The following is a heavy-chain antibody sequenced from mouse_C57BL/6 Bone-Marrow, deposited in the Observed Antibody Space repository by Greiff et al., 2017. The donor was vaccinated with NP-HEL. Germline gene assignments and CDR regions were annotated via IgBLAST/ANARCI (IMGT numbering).Heavy chain of an antibody. J-gene: IGHJ3*01. CDR1: GYTFTSYW. D-gene: IGHD1-1*01. CDR2: IDPNSGGT. V-gene: IGHV1-72*01. CDR3: ARGYYGSRAWFAY. Sequence: VQLQQPGAELVKPGASVKLSCKASGYTFTSYWMHWVKQRPGRGLEWIGRIDPNSGGTKYNEKFKSKATLTVDKPSSTAYMPLSSLTSEDSAVYYCARGYYGSRAWFAYWGQGTLVTVSA.